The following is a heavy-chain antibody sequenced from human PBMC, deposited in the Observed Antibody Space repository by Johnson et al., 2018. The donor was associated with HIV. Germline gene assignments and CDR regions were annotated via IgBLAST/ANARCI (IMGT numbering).Heavy chain of an antibody. CDR1: GFTFSSYW. J-gene: IGHJ3*02. CDR2: IKQDGSEK. V-gene: IGHV3-7*02. Sequence: VQLVESGGGLVQRGGSLRLSCAASGFTFSSYWMSWVRQAPGKGLEWVANIKQDGSEKYYVDSVKGRFTISRDNSKNTLYRQMNSLRAEYTAVYYCTTGTGTTTLYAFDIWGQGTMVTVSS. CDR3: TTGTGTTTLYAFDI. D-gene: IGHD1-7*01.